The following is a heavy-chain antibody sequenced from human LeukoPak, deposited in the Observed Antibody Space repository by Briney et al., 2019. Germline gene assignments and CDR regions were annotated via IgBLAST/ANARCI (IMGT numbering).Heavy chain of an antibody. D-gene: IGHD3-3*01. Sequence: GGSLRLSCAASGFTFSGYSMNWVRQAPGKGLEWVSYISSSSNKIYYADTMKGRFITSRDNAKNKLYLQMNSLRDEDTAVYYCARSGLRFLELLDYWGQGTLVTVSS. V-gene: IGHV3-48*02. CDR2: ISSSSNKI. CDR3: ARSGLRFLELLDY. J-gene: IGHJ4*02. CDR1: GFTFSGYS.